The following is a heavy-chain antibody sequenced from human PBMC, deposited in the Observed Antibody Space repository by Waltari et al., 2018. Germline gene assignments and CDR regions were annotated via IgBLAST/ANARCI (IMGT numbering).Heavy chain of an antibody. CDR1: GVSIRSSRYY. Sequence: QLQLQESGPGLVKPSDTLSLTCTVSGVSIRSSRYYWGWLRQPPGKGLEWIGSIYYSGSTYYNPSLKSRVTISVDTSKNQFSLKLSSVTAADTAVYYGARHVLGYSSGWYYFDYWGQGTLVTVSS. CDR2: IYYSGST. J-gene: IGHJ4*02. D-gene: IGHD6-19*01. V-gene: IGHV4-39*01. CDR3: ARHVLGYSSGWYYFDY.